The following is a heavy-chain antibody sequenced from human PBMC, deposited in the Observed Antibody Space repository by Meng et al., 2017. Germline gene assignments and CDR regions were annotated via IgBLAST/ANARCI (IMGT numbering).Heavy chain of an antibody. Sequence: QVQLQVSGTGLVKPSRTLFLTCTVSGGSISSGGYFWGWIRQHPGKGLEWIGYMYPSGSTHYNPSQESRVTISIDTSKNQLSLELSSVTAADTAVYYCARDVTGHYYFDYWGQGTLVTVSS. CDR2: MYPSGST. CDR3: ARDVTGHYYFDY. CDR1: GGSISSGGYF. V-gene: IGHV4-31*02. J-gene: IGHJ4*02. D-gene: IGHD2-21*02.